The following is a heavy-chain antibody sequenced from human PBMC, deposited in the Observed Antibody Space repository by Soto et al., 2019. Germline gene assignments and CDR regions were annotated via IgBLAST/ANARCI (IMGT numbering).Heavy chain of an antibody. CDR3: AGAYCGYGSSTSCSGAKYYYYGTAV. CDR2: ISAYNGNT. V-gene: IGHV1-18*01. CDR1: GYTFTSYG. D-gene: IGHD2-2*01. Sequence: QVQLVQSGAEVKKPGASVKVSCKASGYTFTSYGISWVRQAPGQGLEWMGWISAYNGNTNYAQKHQGRLPPTTAPTPSTAYMELRSPGAADPAAYYCAGAYCGYGSSTSCSGAKYYYYGTAVWGRRTTV. J-gene: IGHJ6*02.